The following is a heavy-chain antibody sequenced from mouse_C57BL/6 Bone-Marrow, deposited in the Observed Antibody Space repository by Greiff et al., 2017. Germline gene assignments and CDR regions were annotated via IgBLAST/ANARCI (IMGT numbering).Heavy chain of an antibody. D-gene: IGHD2-1*01. CDR1: GYAFSSSW. CDR2: IYPGDGDT. V-gene: IGHV1-82*01. Sequence: QVQLQHSEPELVKPGASVKISCKASGYAFSSSWMNWVTQRPGKGLAWIGRIYPGDGDTNSNGKFKGKATLTADKSSSTAYMQLSSLTSEDAAVYFCARGRGNYRFAYWGQGTLVTVSA. J-gene: IGHJ3*01. CDR3: ARGRGNYRFAY.